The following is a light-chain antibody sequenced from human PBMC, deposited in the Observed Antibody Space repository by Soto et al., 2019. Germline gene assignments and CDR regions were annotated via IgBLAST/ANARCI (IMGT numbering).Light chain of an antibody. Sequence: DIQVTQSPSSLSASVGDRVTITCQASQDITKNLDWYQQKPGKAPKLLIFGASNLIGGVPSRYSGAGSGTKFTFTISSLQPEDFATYFCQQYDSLPYTFGQGTKLEIK. J-gene: IGKJ2*01. CDR3: QQYDSLPYT. V-gene: IGKV1-33*01. CDR2: GAS. CDR1: QDITKN.